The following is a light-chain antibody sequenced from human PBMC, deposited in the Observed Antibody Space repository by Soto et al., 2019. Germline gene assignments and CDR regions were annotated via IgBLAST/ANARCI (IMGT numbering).Light chain of an antibody. J-gene: IGKJ5*01. V-gene: IGKV3-11*01. CDR3: HQRYNWPRVT. CDR2: DVS. Sequence: EIVLTQSPATLSLSPGERVTLSCRASQRVSNSLTWYQQKPGQPPRLLIYDVSNRATGIPARFSGSGSGTDFTLTITSLEPEDFAVYFCHQRYNWPRVTFGQGTQLEIK. CDR1: QRVSNS.